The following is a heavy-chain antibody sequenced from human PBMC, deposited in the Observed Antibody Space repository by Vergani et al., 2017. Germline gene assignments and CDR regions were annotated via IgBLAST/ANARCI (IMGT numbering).Heavy chain of an antibody. CDR2: ISYDGSNK. CDR3: ARDTSGFLEWFSPRFDP. V-gene: IGHV3-30*01. Sequence: QVQLVESGGGVVQPGRSLRLSCAASGFTFSSYAMHWVRQAPGKGLEWVAVISYDGSNKYYADSVKGRFTISRDNSKNTLYLQMNSLRAEDTAVYYCARDTSGFLEWFSPRFDPWGQGTLVTVSS. D-gene: IGHD3-3*01. J-gene: IGHJ5*02. CDR1: GFTFSSYA.